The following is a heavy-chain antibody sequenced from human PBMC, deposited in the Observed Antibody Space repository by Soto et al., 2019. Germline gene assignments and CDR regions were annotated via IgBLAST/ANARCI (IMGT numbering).Heavy chain of an antibody. Sequence: SETLSLTCTVSGASFSHFYWSWIRQAPGKGLEWLGYIYDSGSTNYNPSVKSRVTMSVDTSKTQFSLDLGSVTAADTAVYYCARESRSWYGSIWDDWGQGTLVTVSS. J-gene: IGHJ4*02. CDR3: ARESRSWYGSIWDD. V-gene: IGHV4-59*01. D-gene: IGHD6-13*01. CDR1: GASFSHFY. CDR2: IYDSGST.